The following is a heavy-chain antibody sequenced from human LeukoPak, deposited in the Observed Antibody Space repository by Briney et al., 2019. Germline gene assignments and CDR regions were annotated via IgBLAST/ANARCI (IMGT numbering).Heavy chain of an antibody. CDR2: IRGSGDST. V-gene: IGHV3-23*01. D-gene: IGHD3-10*01. Sequence: GGSLRLSCAASGFTFSSYAMSCVRQAPGKGLEWVSSIRGSGDSTYYAASVKGRFTISRDNSKNTLYLKMNSLRADDTAVYYCAKDLYYGSGSYCPRFDYWGQGTLVTVSS. CDR3: AKDLYYGSGSYCPRFDY. J-gene: IGHJ4*02. CDR1: GFTFSSYA.